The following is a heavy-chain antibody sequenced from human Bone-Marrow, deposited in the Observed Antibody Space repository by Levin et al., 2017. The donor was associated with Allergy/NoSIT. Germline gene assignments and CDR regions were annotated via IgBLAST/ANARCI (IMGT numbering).Heavy chain of an antibody. V-gene: IGHV4-59*01. J-gene: IGHJ3*02. CDR1: GDSLSGSH. Sequence: ESLKISCSVSGDSLSGSHWNWIRQPPGEGLEWIACIFYSGATYYNPSLQSRVTISVDTSKNQFSLKLNSVTAADTAIYYCARTNAFDIWGQGTMVTVSS. CDR2: IFYSGAT. CDR3: ARTNAFDI.